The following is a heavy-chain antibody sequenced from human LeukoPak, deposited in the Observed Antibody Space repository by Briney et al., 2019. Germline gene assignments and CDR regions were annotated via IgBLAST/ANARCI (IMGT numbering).Heavy chain of an antibody. J-gene: IGHJ3*02. V-gene: IGHV4-59*01. CDR2: IYYSGST. CDR1: GGSISSYY. CDR3: ARDRGRWLHRDAFDI. D-gene: IGHD5-24*01. Sequence: SETLSLTCTVSGGSISSYYWSWIRQPPGKRLEWIGYIYYSGSTNYNPSLKSRVTISVDTSKNQFSLKLSSVTAADTAVYYCARDRGRWLHRDAFDIWGQGTMVTASS.